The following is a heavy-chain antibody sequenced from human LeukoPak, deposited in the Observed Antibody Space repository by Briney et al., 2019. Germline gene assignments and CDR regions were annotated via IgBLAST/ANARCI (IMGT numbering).Heavy chain of an antibody. D-gene: IGHD3-16*02. CDR3: AKRDVYDTSSYRPFCLS. Sequence: GGSLRLSCAASGFTFSGCAMTWVSQDPGKGLEWLSGITGSGDGTHYAESVKGRFTISRDNSKSTVYLQMNSLTVEDTAIYYCAKRDVYDTSSYRPFCLSWGRGTLVTVSS. V-gene: IGHV3-23*01. CDR2: ITGSGDGT. J-gene: IGHJ5*02. CDR1: GFTFSGCA.